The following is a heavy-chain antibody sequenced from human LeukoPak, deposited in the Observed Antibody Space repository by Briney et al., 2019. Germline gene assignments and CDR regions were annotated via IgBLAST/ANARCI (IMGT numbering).Heavy chain of an antibody. CDR1: GFTFSSYA. V-gene: IGHV3-30-3*01. Sequence: GGSLRLSCAASGFTFSSYAMHWVRQAPGKGLEWVAVISYDGSNKYYADSVKGRFTISRDNSKNTLYLQMNSLRAEDTAVYYCARELSGYSGYDPFDYWGREPWSPSPQ. D-gene: IGHD5-12*01. CDR2: ISYDGSNK. J-gene: IGHJ4*02. CDR3: ARELSGYSGYDPFDY.